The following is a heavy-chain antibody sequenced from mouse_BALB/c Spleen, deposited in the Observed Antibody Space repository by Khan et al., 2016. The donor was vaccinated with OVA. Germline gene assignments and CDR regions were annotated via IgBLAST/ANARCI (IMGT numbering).Heavy chain of an antibody. V-gene: IGHV9-3-1*01. D-gene: IGHD1-1*01. Sequence: LVESGPELKKPGETLKISCTASGYTFTNYGMNWVKQAPGKGLKWMGWIYTYTGEPTYADDFKGRFAISLESSARTSFLQINNLTNEDTATYFCARGNSRAMDYWGQGTSVTVSS. CDR1: GYTFTNYG. CDR3: ARGNSRAMDY. CDR2: IYTYTGEP. J-gene: IGHJ4*01.